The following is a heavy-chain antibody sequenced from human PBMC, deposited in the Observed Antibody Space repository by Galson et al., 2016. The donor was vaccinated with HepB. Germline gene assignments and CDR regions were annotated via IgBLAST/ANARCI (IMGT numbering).Heavy chain of an antibody. CDR1: GFTFSSYW. CDR2: LKQDGTKS. D-gene: IGHD1-26*01. J-gene: IGHJ5*02. V-gene: IGHV3-7*05. Sequence: SLRLSCAASGFTFSSYWMSWVRQAPGKGLEWVANLKQDGTKSHYVDSVKGRFTISRDNANNSLFLQMNSLRAEDTAVYYCGREIVRGTESYFDRWGQGTLVTVSS. CDR3: GREIVRGTESYFDR.